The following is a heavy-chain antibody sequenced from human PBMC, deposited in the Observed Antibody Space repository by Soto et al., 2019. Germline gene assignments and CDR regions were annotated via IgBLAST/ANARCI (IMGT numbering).Heavy chain of an antibody. D-gene: IGHD5-12*01. Sequence: ASVKVSCKAAGYTFTGHYIHWVRQAPEQGPEWMGEIGPESGATRYAQKFQGRVTMTRGMSITTVYMELNNLSPDDTAVYYCGRGRSGQIVVFYWGQGTPVTVSS. CDR3: GRGRSGQIVVFY. CDR1: GYTFTGHY. J-gene: IGHJ4*02. CDR2: IGPESGAT. V-gene: IGHV1-2*02.